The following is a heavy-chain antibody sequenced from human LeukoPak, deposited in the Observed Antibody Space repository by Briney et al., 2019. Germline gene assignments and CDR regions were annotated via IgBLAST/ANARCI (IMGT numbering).Heavy chain of an antibody. Sequence: SETLSLTCTVSGGSISTYYWSWIRQPPGKGLEWIGYIYYTGSTNYNPSLKSRVTISVDTSKNQFSLKLSSVTAADTAVYYCARGRSYSSSWSGYYYYYYMDVWGKGTTVTISS. V-gene: IGHV4-59*01. D-gene: IGHD6-13*01. J-gene: IGHJ6*03. CDR3: ARGRSYSSSWSGYYYYYYMDV. CDR1: GGSISTYY. CDR2: IYYTGST.